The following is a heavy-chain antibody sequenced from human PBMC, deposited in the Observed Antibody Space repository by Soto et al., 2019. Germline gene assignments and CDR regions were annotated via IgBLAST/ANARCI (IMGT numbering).Heavy chain of an antibody. V-gene: IGHV4-31*03. D-gene: IGHD3-9*01. CDR1: GDSLSSGGHY. CDR3: VRVDHRGYFAILTDY. CDR2: IYDSVDT. J-gene: IGHJ4*02. Sequence: PSETLSLTCTVSGDSLSSGGHYWSWIRQHPGKGLEWIGHIYDSVDTYYSPSLRSRVTISADMSKNQFSLNLRSVTAADTAVYYCVRVDHRGYFAILTDYWGQGTLVTVSS.